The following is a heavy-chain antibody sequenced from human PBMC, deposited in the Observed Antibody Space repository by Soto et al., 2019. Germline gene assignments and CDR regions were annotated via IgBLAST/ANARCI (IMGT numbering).Heavy chain of an antibody. Sequence: EVQLVESGGGLVQPGGSLRLSCAASGFTFSSYWLHWVRQAPGKGLMWVSRIKSDGVTTNYADSVKGRFTISRDNARNTVYLQMNSLRGDDTAVYFCARVALYAFYLDVWGKGTTVTVSS. D-gene: IGHD5-12*01. CDR3: ARVALYAFYLDV. CDR2: IKSDGVTT. J-gene: IGHJ6*03. V-gene: IGHV3-74*01. CDR1: GFTFSSYW.